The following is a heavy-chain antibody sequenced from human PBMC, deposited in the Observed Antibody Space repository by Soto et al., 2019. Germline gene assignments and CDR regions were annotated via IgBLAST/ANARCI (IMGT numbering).Heavy chain of an antibody. Sequence: GGSLRLSCAASGFTFSSYWMHWVRQAPGKGLVWVSRINSDGSSTSYADSVKGRFTISRDNAKNTLYLQMNSLRAEDTAVYYCARELRFLEWLLNYYGMDVWGQGTTVTVSS. J-gene: IGHJ6*02. D-gene: IGHD3-3*01. CDR2: INSDGSST. CDR1: GFTFSSYW. CDR3: ARELRFLEWLLNYYGMDV. V-gene: IGHV3-74*01.